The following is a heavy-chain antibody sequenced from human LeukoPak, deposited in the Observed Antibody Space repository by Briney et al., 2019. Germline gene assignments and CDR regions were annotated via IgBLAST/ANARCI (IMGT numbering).Heavy chain of an antibody. Sequence: AGGSLRLSCAASGFTFSSYGMSWVRQAPGKGLEWVSAISGSGGSTYYADSVKGRFTISRDNSKNTLYLQMNSLRAEDTAVYYCASVGAAAGQYNWFDPWGQGTLVTVSS. V-gene: IGHV3-23*01. CDR2: ISGSGGST. CDR1: GFTFSSYG. CDR3: ASVGAAAGQYNWFDP. J-gene: IGHJ5*02. D-gene: IGHD6-13*01.